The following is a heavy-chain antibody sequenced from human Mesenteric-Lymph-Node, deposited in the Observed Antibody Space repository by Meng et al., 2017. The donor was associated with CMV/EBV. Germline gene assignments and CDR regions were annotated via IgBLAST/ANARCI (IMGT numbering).Heavy chain of an antibody. J-gene: IGHJ4*02. V-gene: IGHV4-31*03. CDR3: AGDTSGYNYLDY. Sequence: TVSGGSISSGGYYWSWVRPHPGKGLEWIGYIYYSGSTYYNPSLESRVTISVDTSKNQFSLKLSSVTAADTAVYYCAGDTSGYNYLDYWGQGTLVTVSS. D-gene: IGHD5-18*01. CDR2: IYYSGST. CDR1: GGSISSGGYY.